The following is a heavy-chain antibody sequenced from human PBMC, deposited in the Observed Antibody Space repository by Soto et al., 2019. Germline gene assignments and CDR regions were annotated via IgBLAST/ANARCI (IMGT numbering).Heavy chain of an antibody. J-gene: IGHJ5*02. CDR1: GGSFSGYY. D-gene: IGHD2-15*01. Sequence: QVQLQQWGAGLLKPSETLSLTCAVYGGSFSGYYWSWIRQPPGKGLEWIGEINHSGSTNYNPSLKARVPISVDAAKRPLSVTQRSAAAAAAAASSRASACPPPPGQRGGWFDPWGQGTLVTVSS. CDR2: INHSGST. V-gene: IGHV4-34*01. CDR3: ASACPPPPGQRGGWFDP.